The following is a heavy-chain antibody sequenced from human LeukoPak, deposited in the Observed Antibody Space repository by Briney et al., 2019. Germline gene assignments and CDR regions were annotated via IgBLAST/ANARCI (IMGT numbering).Heavy chain of an antibody. J-gene: IGHJ4*02. CDR3: AKSDCSSTSCYTVDY. CDR2: ISGSGGST. D-gene: IGHD2-2*02. V-gene: IGHV3-23*01. CDR1: GFIFDDYA. Sequence: PGGSLRLSCAASGFIFDDYAMHWVRQAPGKGLEWVSAISGSGGSTYYADSVKGRFTISRDNSKNTLYLQMNSLRAEDTAVYYCAKSDCSSTSCYTVDYWGQGTLVTVSS.